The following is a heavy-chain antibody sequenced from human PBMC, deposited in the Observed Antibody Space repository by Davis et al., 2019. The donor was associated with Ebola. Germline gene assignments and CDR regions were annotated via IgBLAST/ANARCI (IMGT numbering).Heavy chain of an antibody. D-gene: IGHD4-17*01. J-gene: IGHJ3*02. V-gene: IGHV3-48*02. CDR1: GFTFSSYS. Sequence: GESLKISCAASGFTFSSYSMNWVRQAPGKGLEWVSYISSSSSTIYYADSVKGRFTISRDNAKNSLYLQMNSLRDEDTAVYYCAREDYGDYIDAFDIWGQGTMVTVSS. CDR2: ISSSSSTI. CDR3: AREDYGDYIDAFDI.